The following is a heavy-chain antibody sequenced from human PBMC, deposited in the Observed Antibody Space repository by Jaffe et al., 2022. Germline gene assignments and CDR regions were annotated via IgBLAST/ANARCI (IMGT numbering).Heavy chain of an antibody. V-gene: IGHV4-38-2*02. Sequence: QVQLQESGPGLVKPSETLSLTCAVSGYSISSGYYWGWIRQPPGKGLEWIGSIYHSGSTYYNPSLKSRVTISVDTSKNQFSLKLSSVTAADTAVYYCARDNHNQPHYGDYEQWFDPWGQGTLVTVSS. J-gene: IGHJ5*02. D-gene: IGHD4-17*01. CDR3: ARDNHNQPHYGDYEQWFDP. CDR1: GYSISSGYY. CDR2: IYHSGST.